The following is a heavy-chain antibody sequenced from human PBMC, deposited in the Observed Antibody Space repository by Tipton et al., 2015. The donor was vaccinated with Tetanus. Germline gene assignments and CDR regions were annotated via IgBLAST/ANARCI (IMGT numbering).Heavy chain of an antibody. CDR1: GGSFSGYY. V-gene: IGHV4-34*01. D-gene: IGHD3-22*01. CDR3: ARVRVKRYYYDSSGPGGVDY. Sequence: TLSLTCAVYGGSFSGYYWSWIRQPPGKGLEWIGEINHSGSTNYNPSLKSRVTISVDAPKNQFSLKLSSVTAADTAVYYCARVRVKRYYYDSSGPGGVDYWGQGTLVTVSS. J-gene: IGHJ4*02. CDR2: INHSGST.